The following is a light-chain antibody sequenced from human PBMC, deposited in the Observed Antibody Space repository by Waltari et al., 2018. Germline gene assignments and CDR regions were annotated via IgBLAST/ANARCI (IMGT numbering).Light chain of an antibody. J-gene: IGLJ3*02. CDR1: SSDVGFYNY. Sequence: QSALTQPASVSGSPGQSITLSCTGTSSDVGFYNYVSWYQQHPGKAPKLIIYDVFERPSGVSNRFSGSKSGNTASLTISGLLAEDEADYYCNSYTGSSSWVFGGGTKLTVL. CDR2: DVF. CDR3: NSYTGSSSWV. V-gene: IGLV2-14*01.